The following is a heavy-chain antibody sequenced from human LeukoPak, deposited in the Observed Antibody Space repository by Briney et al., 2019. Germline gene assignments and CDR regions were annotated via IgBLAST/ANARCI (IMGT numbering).Heavy chain of an antibody. CDR2: ISSSGSTI. D-gene: IGHD6-13*01. V-gene: IGHV3-11*01. J-gene: IGHJ4*02. CDR3: ARDRYSSSWEKILDY. CDR1: GFTFSDYY. Sequence: GSLRLSCAAYGFTFSDYYMSWIRQAPGKGLEWVSYISSSGSTIYYADSVKGRFTISRDNARNSLYLQMNSLRAEDTAVYYCARDRYSSSWEKILDYWGQGTLVTVSS.